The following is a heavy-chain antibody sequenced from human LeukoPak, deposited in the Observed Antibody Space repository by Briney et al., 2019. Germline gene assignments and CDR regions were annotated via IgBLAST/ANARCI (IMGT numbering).Heavy chain of an antibody. Sequence: HPGGSLRLSCAASGFTFRAYWMSWVRQAPGKGLEWVANINQDGSEKDYVDSVKGRFTISRDNARNSLYLQMNTLRAEDTAAYFCARLRYTYGKNFDYWGQGALVTVSS. D-gene: IGHD5-18*01. CDR2: INQDGSEK. J-gene: IGHJ4*02. CDR3: ARLRYTYGKNFDY. CDR1: GFTFRAYW. V-gene: IGHV3-7*01.